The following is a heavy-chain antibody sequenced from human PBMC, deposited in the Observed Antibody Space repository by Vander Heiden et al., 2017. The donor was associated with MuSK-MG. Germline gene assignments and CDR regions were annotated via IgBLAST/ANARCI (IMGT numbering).Heavy chain of an antibody. CDR2: INPNSGGT. CDR1: GSTFTGYY. CDR3: ARSRRVLRFWEWLYFDY. D-gene: IGHD3-3*01. V-gene: IGHV1-2*02. J-gene: IGHJ4*02. Sequence: QVQLVQSGAEVKKPGASLKVSCKASGSTFTGYYLHWVRQAPGQGREWMGWINPNSGGTNYAQKFQGRVTMTRDTSISTAYMELSRLRSDDTAVYYGARSRRVLRFWEWLYFDYWGQGTLGNVAS.